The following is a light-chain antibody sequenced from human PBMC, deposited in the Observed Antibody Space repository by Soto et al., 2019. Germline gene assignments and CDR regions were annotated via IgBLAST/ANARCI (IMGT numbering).Light chain of an antibody. Sequence: EIVLIQSPAILSLSPGERATLSCRASQSVGSYLAWYQHKPGQAPRLLISDASNRATGIPARFSGSGSGTDFTLTISRLEPEDFAVYFCQQYGSSRTFGLGTKVDIK. J-gene: IGKJ1*01. V-gene: IGKV3-20*01. CDR1: QSVGSY. CDR3: QQYGSSRT. CDR2: DAS.